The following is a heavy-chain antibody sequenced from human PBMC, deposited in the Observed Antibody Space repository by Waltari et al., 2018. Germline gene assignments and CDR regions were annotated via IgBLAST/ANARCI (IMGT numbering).Heavy chain of an antibody. CDR3: ARDYAGDPSASFDY. D-gene: IGHD3-16*01. J-gene: IGHJ4*02. V-gene: IGHV1-2*02. CDR2: INPKGDGT. Sequence: QVQLVQSGAEVKEPGASVNVSCKTSGYTFSDYYIHWVRQAPGQGLEWMGWINPKGDGTNYAQKFQGRVSMTRDTSISTDYMELSRLKSDDTAVYYCARDYAGDPSASFDYWGQGTLVTVSS. CDR1: GYTFSDYY.